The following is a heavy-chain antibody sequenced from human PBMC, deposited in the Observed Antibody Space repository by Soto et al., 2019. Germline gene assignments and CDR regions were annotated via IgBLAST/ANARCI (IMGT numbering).Heavy chain of an antibody. V-gene: IGHV3-11*01. CDR1: GFTFSDYY. CDR2: ISSSGSTI. D-gene: IGHD3-3*01. CDR3: ARDPTPKYYDFWSGYRDGPFDY. Sequence: QVQLVESGGGLVKPGGSLRLSCAASGFTFSDYYMSWIRQAPGKGLEWVSYISSSGSTIYYADSVKGRFTISRDNAKNSLYLQMNSLRAEDTAVYYCARDPTPKYYDFWSGYRDGPFDYWGQGTLVTVSS. J-gene: IGHJ4*02.